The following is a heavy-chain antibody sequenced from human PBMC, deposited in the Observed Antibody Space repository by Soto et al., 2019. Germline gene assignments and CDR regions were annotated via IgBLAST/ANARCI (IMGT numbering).Heavy chain of an antibody. CDR1: GFTFSSFA. D-gene: IGHD6-13*01. CDR3: AKVKGIAAGWGMDV. CDR2: MSYDGRNK. V-gene: IGHV3-30*04. J-gene: IGHJ6*02. Sequence: QEQLVESGGGVVQPGRSLRLSCVASGFTFSSFAMHWVRQAPGKGLEWVAVMSYDGRNKNYADSVKGRVTISRDNSKNTLYLQMNSLRAEDTAVYYCAKVKGIAAGWGMDVWGRGTAVTVSS.